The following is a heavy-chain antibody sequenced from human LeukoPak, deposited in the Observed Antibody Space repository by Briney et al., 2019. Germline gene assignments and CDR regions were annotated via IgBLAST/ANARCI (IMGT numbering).Heavy chain of an antibody. D-gene: IGHD6-13*01. Sequence: GSLRLSCAASGFTFSSYDMHWIRQTPGQGLEWVSAITTSGDTYFADSVKGRFTISRDNSKNTLYLQMNSLRAEDTAVYYCARDRDIAAAGTLFYYWGQGTLVTVSS. CDR1: GFTFSSYD. CDR2: ITTSGDT. J-gene: IGHJ4*02. V-gene: IGHV3-13*01. CDR3: ARDRDIAAAGTLFYY.